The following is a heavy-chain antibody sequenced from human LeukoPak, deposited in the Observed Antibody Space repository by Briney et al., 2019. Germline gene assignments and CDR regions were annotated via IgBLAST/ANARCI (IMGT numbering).Heavy chain of an antibody. V-gene: IGHV3-7*01. CDR2: IKQDGSEN. D-gene: IGHD3-22*01. Sequence: GGSLRLSCGASGFIFKNYWMNWVRHVPGKGLEWVAYIKQDGSENYYVDSVKGRFTISRDNSKNTLYLQMNSLRAEDTAVYYCARDRVYYYDSSGLSHWGQGTLVTVSS. CDR1: GFIFKNYW. J-gene: IGHJ4*02. CDR3: ARDRVYYYDSSGLSH.